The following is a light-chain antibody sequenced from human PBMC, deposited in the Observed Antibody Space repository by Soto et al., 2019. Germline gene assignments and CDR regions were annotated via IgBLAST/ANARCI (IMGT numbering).Light chain of an antibody. CDR3: CSSAGPDTSV. J-gene: IGLJ3*02. CDR2: DVT. Sequence: HSALTQPRSVSGSPGQSVTISCTGTSRDVGGYNYVSWYQQHPGKAPKLMIYDVTKRPSGVPDRFSGSKSGNTASLTISGLQAEDEADYYCCSSAGPDTSVFVGGTMLTVL. V-gene: IGLV2-11*01. CDR1: SRDVGGYNY.